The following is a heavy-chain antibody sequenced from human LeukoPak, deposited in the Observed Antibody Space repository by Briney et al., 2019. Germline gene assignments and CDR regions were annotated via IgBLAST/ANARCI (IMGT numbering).Heavy chain of an antibody. D-gene: IGHD6-13*01. V-gene: IGHV4-59*01. CDR3: AREGSSSWYDDYYYMDV. J-gene: IGHJ6*03. CDR2: IYYSGST. Sequence: SETLSLTCTVSGGSISSYYWSWIRQPPGKGLEWIGYIYYSGSTNYNPSLKSRVTISVDTSKNQFSLKLSSVTAADTAVYYCAREGSSSWYDDYYYMDVWGKGTTATVSS. CDR1: GGSISSYY.